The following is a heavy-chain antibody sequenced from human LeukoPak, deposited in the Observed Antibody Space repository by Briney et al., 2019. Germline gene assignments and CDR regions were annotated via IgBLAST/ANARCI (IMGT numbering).Heavy chain of an antibody. D-gene: IGHD6-19*01. CDR2: IWYGGSNK. CDR1: GFSFTNSG. V-gene: IGHV3-33*01. CDR3: ARVQYSTGRSYYFDL. J-gene: IGHJ4*02. Sequence: PGKSLRLSCKASGFSFTNSGFHWVRQAPGKGLEWVAVIWYGGSNKYHADSVKGRFTISRDDSDSTLYLQMNSLRAEDTAMYYCARVQYSTGRSYYFDLWGQGTRVTVSA.